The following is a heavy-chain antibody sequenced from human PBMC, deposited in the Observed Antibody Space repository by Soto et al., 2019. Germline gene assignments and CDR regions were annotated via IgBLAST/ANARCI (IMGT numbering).Heavy chain of an antibody. V-gene: IGHV1-58*01. CDR1: GFTFTSSA. CDR3: AAAPAPDIVATTHYYYYGMDV. CDR2: IVVGSGNT. D-gene: IGHD5-12*01. Sequence: SVKVSCKASGFTFTSSAVQWVRQARGQRLEWIGWIVVGSGNTNYAQKFQERVTITRDMSTSTAYMELSSLRSEDTAVYYCAAAPAPDIVATTHYYYYGMDVWGQGTTVTVSS. J-gene: IGHJ6*02.